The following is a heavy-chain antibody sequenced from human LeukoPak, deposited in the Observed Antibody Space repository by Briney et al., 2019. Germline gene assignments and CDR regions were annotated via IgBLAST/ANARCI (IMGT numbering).Heavy chain of an antibody. CDR3: AHRSSEGIGVTFDY. Sequence: ESGPTLVNPTQTLTLTCTFSGFSLSTSGVGVGWIRQPPGKALEWLALIYWDDDKLYSPSLKSRLTITKDTSKTQVVLTMTNMDPVDTATYYCAHRSSEGIGVTFDYWGQGTLVTVSS. V-gene: IGHV2-5*02. CDR1: GFSLSTSGVG. J-gene: IGHJ4*02. D-gene: IGHD6-19*01. CDR2: IYWDDDK.